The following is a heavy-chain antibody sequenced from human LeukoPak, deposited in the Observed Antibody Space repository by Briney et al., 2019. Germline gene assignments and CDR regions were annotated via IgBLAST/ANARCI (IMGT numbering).Heavy chain of an antibody. CDR1: GGSISSYY. CDR3: ARVPEPPHDAFDI. D-gene: IGHD1-14*01. J-gene: IGHJ3*02. Sequence: SETLSLTCTVSGGSISSYYWSWIRQPPGKGLEWIGYIYYSGSTNYNPSLKSRVTISVDTSKNQFSLKLSSVTAADTAVYYCARVPEPPHDAFDIWGQGTMVTVSS. CDR2: IYYSGST. V-gene: IGHV4-59*01.